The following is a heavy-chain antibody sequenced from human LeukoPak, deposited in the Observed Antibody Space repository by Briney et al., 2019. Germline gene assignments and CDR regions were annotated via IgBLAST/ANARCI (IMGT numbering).Heavy chain of an antibody. V-gene: IGHV3-30*02. CDR1: GFTFSSYG. J-gene: IGHJ5*02. CDR2: IRYDGSNK. CDR3: AKDTGYCSSTSCYTLANWFDP. Sequence: GGSLRLSCAASGFTFSSYGMHWVRQAPGKGLEWVAFIRYDGSNKYYADSVKGRFTISRDNSKNTLYLQMNSLRAEDTAVYYCAKDTGYCSSTSCYTLANWFDPWGQGTLVTVSS. D-gene: IGHD2-2*02.